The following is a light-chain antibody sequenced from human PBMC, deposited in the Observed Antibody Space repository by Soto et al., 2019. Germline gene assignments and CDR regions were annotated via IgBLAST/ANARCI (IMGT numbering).Light chain of an antibody. V-gene: IGKV1-5*03. J-gene: IGKJ2*01. CDR2: KAS. CDR3: QQYNSYPYT. CDR1: QSISNW. Sequence: DIQMTQSPSTLSASVGDRVTITCRASQSISNWLASYQQKPGKAPKLLLYKASTLQSGVPSRFSGSGSGTEFTLTISSLQPDYFATYYCQQYNSYPYTFGQGTKLEIK.